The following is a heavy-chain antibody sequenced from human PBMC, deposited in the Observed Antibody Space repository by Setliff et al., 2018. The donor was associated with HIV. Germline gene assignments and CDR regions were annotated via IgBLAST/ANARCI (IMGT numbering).Heavy chain of an antibody. CDR3: AGGPGTTSIDY. Sequence: SETLSLTCAVYGGSFSGYYWSGIRPPPGKGLEWIGEINHSGSTNYNMSLWSRVTISLDASRNQFSLELISVTAADTAVYYCAGGPGTTSIDYWAQGTLVTVSS. D-gene: IGHD1-26*01. J-gene: IGHJ4*02. V-gene: IGHV4-34*01. CDR1: GGSFSGYY. CDR2: INHSGST.